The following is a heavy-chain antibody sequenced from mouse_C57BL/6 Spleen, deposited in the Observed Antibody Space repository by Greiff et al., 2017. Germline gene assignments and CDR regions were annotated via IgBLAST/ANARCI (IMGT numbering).Heavy chain of an antibody. V-gene: IGHV1-81*01. Sequence: VQLQQSGAELARPGSSVKLSCKASGYTFTSYGIHWVKQRTRQGLEWIGDIYPTGGETYYNEKFKGKATMTVDKSSSTAYMELRSLTSEDSAVDFCARYYWSGCWHFDVWGKGTTLTVSS. CDR2: IYPTGGET. J-gene: IGHJ1*03. CDR3: ARYYWSGCWHFDV. CDR1: GYTFTSYG. D-gene: IGHD1-1*02.